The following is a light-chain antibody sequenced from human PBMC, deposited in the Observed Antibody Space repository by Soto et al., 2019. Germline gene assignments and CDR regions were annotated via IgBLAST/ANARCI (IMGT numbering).Light chain of an antibody. V-gene: IGKV1-33*01. J-gene: IGKJ3*01. CDR2: DAS. CDR3: QQYQSIPFT. Sequence: DIQMTQSPSSLSASVGDRVTITCQASQDISDYLNWYHQKPGKAPKFLIYDASYLETGVPSRFSGSGSGTDFTFTISSLQPEDIGTYYCQQYQSIPFTFAPGTTVDIK. CDR1: QDISDY.